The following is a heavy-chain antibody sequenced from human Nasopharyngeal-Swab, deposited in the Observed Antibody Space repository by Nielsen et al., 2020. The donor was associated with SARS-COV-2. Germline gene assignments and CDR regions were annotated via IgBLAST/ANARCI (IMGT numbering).Heavy chain of an antibody. Sequence: WIRQPPGKGLEWVGRIKSKTDGGTTDYAAPVKGRFTISRDDSKNTLYLQMNSLKTEDTAVYYCTTDRSLLWFGELWGEYFQHWGQGILVTVSS. CDR2: IKSKTDGGTT. J-gene: IGHJ1*01. D-gene: IGHD3-10*01. CDR3: TTDRSLLWFGELWGEYFQH. V-gene: IGHV3-15*01.